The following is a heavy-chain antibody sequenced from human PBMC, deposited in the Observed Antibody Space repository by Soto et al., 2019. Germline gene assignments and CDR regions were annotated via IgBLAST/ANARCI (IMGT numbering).Heavy chain of an antibody. J-gene: IGHJ4*02. CDR1: GGSISSYL. CDR3: ARGHPFDY. CDR2: IYHFGSP. Sequence: SETLSLTCTVSGGSISSYLWSWMRLPPGKGLEWIGYIYHFGSPNYNPSLKSRVTISVDTSKNQFSLKLSSVTAADTAVYYCARGHPFDYWGQGALVTVSS. V-gene: IGHV4-59*01.